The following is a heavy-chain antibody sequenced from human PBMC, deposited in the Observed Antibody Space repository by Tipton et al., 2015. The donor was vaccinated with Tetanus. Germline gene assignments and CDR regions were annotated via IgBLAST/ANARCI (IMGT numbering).Heavy chain of an antibody. CDR1: GYTFTSFG. CDR3: ARGGTMDF. V-gene: IGHV1-18*01. Sequence: QLVQSGAEVKKPGASVKVSCKASGYTFTSFGINWVRQAPGQGLEWMGWINTDKGSTNYAQNLQGRVIMTTDTSTLTAYMELRSLRSDDWAVYYCARGGTMDFWGQGTLVTVSA. J-gene: IGHJ4*02. CDR2: INTDKGST. D-gene: IGHD1-1*01.